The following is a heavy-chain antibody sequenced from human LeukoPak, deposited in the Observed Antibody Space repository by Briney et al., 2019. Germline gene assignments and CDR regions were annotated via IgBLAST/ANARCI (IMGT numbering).Heavy chain of an antibody. Sequence: GGSLRLSCAASGFTFSTYFMHWVRQAPGKGLVLVSRINSDGSTTSHADSVKGRFTISRDNAKNTLYLQMDSLRAEDTAVYFCARGVHYGSDYWGQGTLVTVSS. V-gene: IGHV3-74*01. CDR1: GFTFSTYF. J-gene: IGHJ4*02. D-gene: IGHD4-17*01. CDR3: ARGVHYGSDY. CDR2: INSDGSTT.